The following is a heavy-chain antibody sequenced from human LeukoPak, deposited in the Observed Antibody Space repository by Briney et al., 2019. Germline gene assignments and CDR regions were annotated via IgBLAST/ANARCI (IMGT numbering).Heavy chain of an antibody. CDR1: GGSISSYY. V-gene: IGHV4-59*08. Sequence: SQTLSLTCTVSGGSISSYYWSWIRQPPRKGLEWIGYIYYSGKNNHNTSPKSRVNISVDTTKNQISLKLSSVTAADTAVYYCARLLRSVYYMDVWGKGTTVTVSS. J-gene: IGHJ6*03. CDR2: IYYSGKN. CDR3: ARLLRSVYYMDV. D-gene: IGHD3-3*01.